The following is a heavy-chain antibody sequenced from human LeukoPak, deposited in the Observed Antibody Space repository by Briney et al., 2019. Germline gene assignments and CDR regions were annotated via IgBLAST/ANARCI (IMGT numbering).Heavy chain of an antibody. Sequence: SETLSLTCTVSGGSISSYYWSWIRQPPGKGLEWGGYIYYSGSTNYNPSLKSRVTISVDTSKNQFSLKLSSVTAADTAVYYCARASGDYVGGSYTSFDYWGQGTLVTVSS. V-gene: IGHV4-59*01. D-gene: IGHD3-16*01. CDR2: IYYSGST. CDR1: GGSISSYY. J-gene: IGHJ4*02. CDR3: ARASGDYVGGSYTSFDY.